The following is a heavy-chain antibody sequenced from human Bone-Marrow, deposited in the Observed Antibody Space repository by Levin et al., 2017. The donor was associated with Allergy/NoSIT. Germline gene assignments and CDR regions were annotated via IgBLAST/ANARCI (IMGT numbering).Heavy chain of an antibody. D-gene: IGHD5-18*01. CDR2: ISSSGSTI. J-gene: IGHJ5*02. Sequence: NAGGSLRLSCAASGFTFSDYYMSWIRQAPGKGLEWVSYISSSGSTIYYADSVKGRFTISRDNAKNSLYLQMNSLRAEDTAVYYCARAFQLWFSEMPGFDPWGQGTLVTVSS. CDR3: ARAFQLWFSEMPGFDP. V-gene: IGHV3-11*01. CDR1: GFTFSDYY.